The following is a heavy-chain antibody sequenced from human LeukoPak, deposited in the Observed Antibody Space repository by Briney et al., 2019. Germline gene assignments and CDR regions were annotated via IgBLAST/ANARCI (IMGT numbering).Heavy chain of an antibody. CDR2: INPNSGGT. V-gene: IGHV1-2*02. CDR1: GYTFTGYY. J-gene: IGHJ1*01. Sequence: GASVKVSCKAPGYTFTGYYMHWVRQAPGQGLEWMGWINPNSGGTNYAQKFQGRVTMTRDTSISTAYMEVSRLRSDDTAVYYCARGEQLVPYFQHWGQGTLVTVSS. CDR3: ARGEQLVPYFQH. D-gene: IGHD6-6*01.